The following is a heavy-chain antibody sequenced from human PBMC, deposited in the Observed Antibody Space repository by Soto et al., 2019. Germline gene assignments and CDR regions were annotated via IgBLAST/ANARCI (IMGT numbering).Heavy chain of an antibody. Sequence: TLSLTCAVCGGSISSGGYSWSWIRQPPGKGLEWIGYIYHSGSTYYNPSLKSRVTISVDRSKNQFSLKLSSVTAADTAVYYCASARSYCGGDCFTSRFLSAFDIWGQGTMVS. J-gene: IGHJ3*02. D-gene: IGHD2-21*02. CDR2: IYHSGST. CDR1: GGSISSGGYS. CDR3: ASARSYCGGDCFTSRFLSAFDI. V-gene: IGHV4-30-2*01.